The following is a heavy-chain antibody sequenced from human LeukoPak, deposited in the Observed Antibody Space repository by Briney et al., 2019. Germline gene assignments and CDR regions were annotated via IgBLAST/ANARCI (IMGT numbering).Heavy chain of an antibody. CDR1: GGSISSGDYY. CDR2: IYCSGST. CDR3: AREGGRDSSRLTHFDY. Sequence: SQTLSLTCTVSGGSISSGDYYWSWIRQPPGKGLEWIGYIYCSGSTYYNPSLKSRVTISVDTSKNQFSLKLSSVTAADTAVYYCAREGGRDSSRLTHFDYWGQGTLVTVSS. D-gene: IGHD3-22*01. J-gene: IGHJ4*02. V-gene: IGHV4-30-4*01.